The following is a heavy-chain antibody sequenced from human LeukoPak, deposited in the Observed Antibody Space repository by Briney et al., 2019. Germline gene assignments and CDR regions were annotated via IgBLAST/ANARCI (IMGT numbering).Heavy chain of an antibody. CDR3: ARDRGYGGNRRGYYYYGMDV. V-gene: IGHV3-33*01. CDR1: GFTFSSYG. D-gene: IGHD4-23*01. CDR2: IWYDGSNK. J-gene: IGHJ6*02. Sequence: GGSLTLSCAASGFTFSSYGMHWVRQAPGKGLEWVAVIWYDGSNKYYADPVKGRFTISRDNSKNTLYLQMNSLRAEDTAVYYCARDRGYGGNRRGYYYYGMDVWGQGATVTVSS.